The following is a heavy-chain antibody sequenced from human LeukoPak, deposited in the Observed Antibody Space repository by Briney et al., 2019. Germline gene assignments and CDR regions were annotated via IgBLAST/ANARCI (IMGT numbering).Heavy chain of an antibody. CDR3: ARDGIVVVPAAIYAFDI. V-gene: IGHV3-74*01. CDR2: INSDGSST. Sequence: PGGSLRLSCAASGFTFSSYWMHWVRQAPRKGLVWVSRINSDGSSTSYADSVKGRFTISRDNAKNTLYLQMNSLRAEDTAVYYCARDGIVVVPAAIYAFDIWGQGTMVTVSS. J-gene: IGHJ3*02. D-gene: IGHD2-2*01. CDR1: GFTFSSYW.